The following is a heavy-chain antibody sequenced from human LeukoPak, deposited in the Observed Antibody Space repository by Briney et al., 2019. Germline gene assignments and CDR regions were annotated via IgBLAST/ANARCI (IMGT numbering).Heavy chain of an antibody. CDR2: ISGSGGTT. D-gene: IGHD4-11*01. CDR3: VKDKDYSNYGRYDY. CDR1: GFTFSTYA. V-gene: IGHV3-23*01. Sequence: GGSLRLSCAASGFTFSTYAMSWVRQAPGKGLEWVSAISGSGGTTYYADSVKGRFTISRDNSKNTLYLQMNSLRAEDTAVYHCVKDKDYSNYGRYDYWGQGTLVTVSS. J-gene: IGHJ4*02.